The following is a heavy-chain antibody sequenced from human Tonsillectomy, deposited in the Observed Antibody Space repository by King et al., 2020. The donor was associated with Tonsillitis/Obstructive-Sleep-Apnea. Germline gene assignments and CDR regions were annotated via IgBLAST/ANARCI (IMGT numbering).Heavy chain of an antibody. J-gene: IGHJ3*02. V-gene: IGHV1-24*01. CDR1: GYSLTELS. CDR2: FDPEDGET. CDR3: ATAWEYQLLRGWGAFDI. Sequence: QLVQSGAEVKKPGASVKVSCKVSGYSLTELSIHWVRQAPGKGLEWMGGFDPEDGETIYAQKFQGRVTMTDDISTDTAYMELSSLRSEDTAVYYCATAWEYQLLRGWGAFDIWGQGTMVTVSS. D-gene: IGHD3-10*01.